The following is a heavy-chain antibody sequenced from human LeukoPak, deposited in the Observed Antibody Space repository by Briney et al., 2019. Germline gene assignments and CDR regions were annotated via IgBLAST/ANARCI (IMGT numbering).Heavy chain of an antibody. Sequence: ASVKVSCKASGYTFTSHGINWVRQAPGQGLEWMGWISTYNGNTNYAQNLQGRVTMTTDTSTSTAYMELRSLRSDDTAVYYCARDQIPNSSGWYQFDYWGQGTLVTVSS. D-gene: IGHD6-19*01. CDR3: ARDQIPNSSGWYQFDY. CDR1: GYTFTSHG. J-gene: IGHJ4*02. CDR2: ISTYNGNT. V-gene: IGHV1-18*01.